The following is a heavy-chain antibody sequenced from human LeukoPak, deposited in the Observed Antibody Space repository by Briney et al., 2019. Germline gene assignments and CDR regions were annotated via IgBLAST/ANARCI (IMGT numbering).Heavy chain of an antibody. CDR3: ARGYGDYDFWSGYSLDAFDI. Sequence: ASVKVPCKASGGTFSSYAISWVRQAPGQGLEWMGRIIPIFGTANYAQKFQGRVTITTDESTSTAYMELSSLRSEDTAVYYCARGYGDYDFWSGYSLDAFDIWGQGTMVTVSS. V-gene: IGHV1-69*05. CDR1: GGTFSSYA. CDR2: IIPIFGTA. D-gene: IGHD3-3*01. J-gene: IGHJ3*02.